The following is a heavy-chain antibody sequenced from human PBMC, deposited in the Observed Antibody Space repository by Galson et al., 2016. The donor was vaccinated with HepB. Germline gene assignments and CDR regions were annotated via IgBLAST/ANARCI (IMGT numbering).Heavy chain of an antibody. D-gene: IGHD3-22*01. V-gene: IGHV1-69*10. CDR3: ARDPSGYYTGSYYYYAMDV. CDR2: IIPILAIE. CDR1: GGTFGIYA. J-gene: IGHJ6*04. Sequence: SVKVSCKASGGTFGIYALNWVRQAPGQGLEWLGGIIPILAIENYAQKFQGRVTITADKSTSTAYMELSSLRAEDTAVYYCARDPSGYYTGSYYYYAMDVWGKGTTVTVSS.